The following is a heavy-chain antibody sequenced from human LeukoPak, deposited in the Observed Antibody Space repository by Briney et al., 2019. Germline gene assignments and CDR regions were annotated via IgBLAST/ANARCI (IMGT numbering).Heavy chain of an antibody. V-gene: IGHV4-59*08. Sequence: SETLSLTCTVSGGSISSYYWSWIRQPPGKGLEWIGYIYYSGSTNYNPSLKSRVTISVDTSKNQFSLKLSSVTAADTAAYYCARGPSNYYDSSGLDYWGQGTLVTVSS. D-gene: IGHD3-22*01. CDR1: GGSISSYY. CDR2: IYYSGST. J-gene: IGHJ4*02. CDR3: ARGPSNYYDSSGLDY.